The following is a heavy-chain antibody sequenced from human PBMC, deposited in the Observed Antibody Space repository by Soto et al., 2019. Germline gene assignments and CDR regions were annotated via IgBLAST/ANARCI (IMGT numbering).Heavy chain of an antibody. Sequence: SETLSLTCTVSGGSISSYYWSWIRQPPGKGLEWIGYIYYSGSTNYNPSLKSRVTISVDTSKNQFSLKLSSVTAADTAVYFCARKVAAAGEIDYWGQGTLVTVSS. J-gene: IGHJ4*02. D-gene: IGHD6-13*01. CDR2: IYYSGST. V-gene: IGHV4-59*01. CDR1: GGSISSYY. CDR3: ARKVAAAGEIDY.